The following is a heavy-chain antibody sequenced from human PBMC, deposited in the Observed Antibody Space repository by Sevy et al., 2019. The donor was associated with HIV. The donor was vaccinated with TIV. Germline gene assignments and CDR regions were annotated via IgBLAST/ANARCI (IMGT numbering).Heavy chain of an antibody. V-gene: IGHV3-30*18. CDR3: AKNRPPGGSYFSRHGMDV. CDR1: GFTFSTYD. CDR2: ISYDGNYR. Sequence: GGSLRLSCTASGFTFSTYDIHWVRQAPGKGLEWVAIISYDGNYRYYSDSVRGRFSMSRDNSKNTAYRQMSGLSVEDTAVYYCAKNRPPGGSYFSRHGMDVWGRGTTVTVSS. J-gene: IGHJ6*02. D-gene: IGHD1-26*01.